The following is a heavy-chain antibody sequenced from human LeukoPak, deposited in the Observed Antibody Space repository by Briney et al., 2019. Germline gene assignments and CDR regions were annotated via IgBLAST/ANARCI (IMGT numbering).Heavy chain of an antibody. D-gene: IGHD3-3*01. V-gene: IGHV3-23*01. CDR3: GKDIFTYYYGTSGYYFDY. J-gene: IGHJ4*02. CDR1: GFTFDNHA. CDR2: ITGSGDAR. Sequence: GGSLRLSCAASGFTFDNHAMRWVRQAPGKGLEWVSVITGSGDARYYADSGEGRFTLSRDHPKNTLHLQMNTLRVTDTALYYCGKDIFTYYYGTSGYYFDYWGQGTLVTVSS.